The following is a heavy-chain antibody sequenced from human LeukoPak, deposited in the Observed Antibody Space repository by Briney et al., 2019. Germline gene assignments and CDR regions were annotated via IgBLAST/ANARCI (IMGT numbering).Heavy chain of an antibody. CDR3: ARFGSLREPILDY. D-gene: IGHD3-16*01. J-gene: IGHJ4*02. CDR1: GGSISSYY. CDR2: IYYSGST. V-gene: IGHV4-59*01. Sequence: SETLSLTCTVSGGSISSYYWTWIRQPPGKGLDWIGYIYYSGSTNYNPSLNSRVTISVDTSKNHFSLKLSSVTAADTAVYYCARFGSLREPILDYWGQGTLVTVSS.